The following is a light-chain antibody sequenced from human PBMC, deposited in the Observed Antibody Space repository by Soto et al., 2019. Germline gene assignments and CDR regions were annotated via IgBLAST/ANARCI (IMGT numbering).Light chain of an antibody. CDR2: DVH. CDR1: SSDVGTYHY. V-gene: IGLV2-14*03. CDR3: SSYTSSSTVV. Sequence: QSALTQPASVSGSPGQSITISCTGTSSDVGTYHYVSWYQHHPGKAPKLMIYDVHTRPSGVSSRFSVSKSGNTASLTISVLQAGDEGDYYCSSYTSSSTVVFGGGTKVTVL. J-gene: IGLJ2*01.